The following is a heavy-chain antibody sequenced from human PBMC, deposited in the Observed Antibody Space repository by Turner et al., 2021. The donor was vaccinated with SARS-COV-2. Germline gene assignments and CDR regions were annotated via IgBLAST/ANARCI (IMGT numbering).Heavy chain of an antibody. J-gene: IGHJ6*02. CDR3: ATAPANYYDSSGSKGFYYYYYGMDV. V-gene: IGHV1-24*01. D-gene: IGHD3-22*01. Sequence: QVQLVQSGAEVKKPGASVKVTCKVSGYTLIELSMHWVRQAPGKGLEWMGGFDPEDGETIYAQKFQGRVTMTEDTSTDTAYMELSSLRSEDTAVYYCATAPANYYDSSGSKGFYYYYYGMDVWGQGTTVTASS. CDR2: FDPEDGET. CDR1: GYTLIELS.